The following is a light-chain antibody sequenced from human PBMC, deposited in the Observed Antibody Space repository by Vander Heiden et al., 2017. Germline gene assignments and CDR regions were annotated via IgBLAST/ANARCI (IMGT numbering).Light chain of an antibody. CDR3: QQYHNWPIT. J-gene: IGKJ5*01. CDR2: GAS. CDR1: QSISGN. Sequence: EIVMTQSPDPLSVSPGERATLSCRASQSISGNLARYQEKPGQGPRLLIYGASTRATGVPARFSGSGSGTEFTLTISSLQSEDFAVYFCQQYHNWPITFGQGTRLEIK. V-gene: IGKV3-15*01.